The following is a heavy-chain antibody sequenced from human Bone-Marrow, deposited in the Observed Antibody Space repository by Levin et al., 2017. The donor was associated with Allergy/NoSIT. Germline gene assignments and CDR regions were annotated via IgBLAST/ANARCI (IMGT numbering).Heavy chain of an antibody. CDR2: IYHTGST. D-gene: IGHD2-8*02. Sequence: SETLSLTCTVSGGSLMSYYWTWIRQTPGKGLEWIGYIYHTGSTKHNPSLKGRVTLSLDTSKNQLSLRLNSITAADTAIYYCVVPSLYGAGGVYCRGQGRMVTVSS. V-gene: IGHV4-59*01. CDR1: GGSLMSYY. CDR3: VVPSLYGAGGVYC. J-gene: IGHJ3*01.